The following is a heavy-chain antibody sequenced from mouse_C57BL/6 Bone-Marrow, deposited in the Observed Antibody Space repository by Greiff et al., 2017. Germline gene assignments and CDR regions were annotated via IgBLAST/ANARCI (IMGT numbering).Heavy chain of an antibody. J-gene: IGHJ3*01. CDR2: INPSNGGT. CDR3: ARKVRRIFAY. Sequence: VHVKQSGPELVKPGASVKISCKASGYSFTGYYMNWVKQSPEKSLEWIGEINPSNGGTTYNQKFKAKATLTVDKSSSTAYMQLKSLTSEDSAVYYGARKVRRIFAYWGQGTLVTVSA. D-gene: IGHD1-3*01. V-gene: IGHV1-42*01. CDR1: GYSFTGYY.